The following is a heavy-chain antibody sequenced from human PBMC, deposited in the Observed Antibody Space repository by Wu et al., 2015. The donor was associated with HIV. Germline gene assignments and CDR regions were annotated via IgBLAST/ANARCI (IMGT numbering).Heavy chain of an antibody. J-gene: IGHJ4*03. CDR3: AAYYYDSSGSNYFVL. V-gene: IGHV1-69*05. CDR2: IIPIFGTA. Sequence: QVQLVQSGAEVKKPGSSVKVSCKASGGTFSSYAISWVRQAPGQGLEWMGGIIPIFGTANYAQKFQGRVTITTDESTSTAYMELSSLRSEDTAVYYCAAYYYDSSGSNYFVLLGPRERTGHRLL. D-gene: IGHD3-22*01. CDR1: GGTFSSYA.